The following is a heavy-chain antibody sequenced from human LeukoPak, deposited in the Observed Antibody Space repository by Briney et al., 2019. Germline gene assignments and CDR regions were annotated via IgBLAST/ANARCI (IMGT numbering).Heavy chain of an antibody. V-gene: IGHV1-8*01. CDR2: MNPNSGNT. J-gene: IGHJ6*02. D-gene: IGHD3-10*01. CDR1: RYTFTSYD. CDR3: ARGPTDYGSGVYGMDV. Sequence: ASVKVSWKASRYTFTSYDINWVRQATGQGLEWMGWMNPNSGNTGYAQKFQGRVTMTRNTSISTAYMELSSLRSEDMAVYYCARGPTDYGSGVYGMDVWGQGTTVSVSS.